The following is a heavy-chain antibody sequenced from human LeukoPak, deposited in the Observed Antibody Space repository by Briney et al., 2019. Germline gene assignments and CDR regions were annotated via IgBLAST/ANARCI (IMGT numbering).Heavy chain of an antibody. V-gene: IGHV4-61*08. J-gene: IGHJ2*01. D-gene: IGHD2-2*01. CDR1: GGSISSGGYY. Sequence: SQTLSLTCTVSGGSISSGGYYWSWIRQPPGKGLEWIGYIYYSGSTNYNPSLKSRVTISVDTSKNQFSLKLSSVTAADTAVYYCARGSTSWPSQSWYFDLWGRGTLVTVSS. CDR3: ARGSTSWPSQSWYFDL. CDR2: IYYSGST.